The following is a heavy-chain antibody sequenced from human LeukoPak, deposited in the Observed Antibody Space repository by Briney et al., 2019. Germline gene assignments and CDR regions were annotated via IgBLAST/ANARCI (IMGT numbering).Heavy chain of an antibody. D-gene: IGHD3-22*01. CDR3: ASENYYDSSGYYYFDN. V-gene: IGHV4-59*01. CDR1: SGSISSYY. J-gene: IGHJ4*02. CDR2: IYYSGST. Sequence: PSETLSLTCTVSSGSISSYYWSWIRQPPGEGLEWWGYIYYSGSTNYNPTRKSRVTISVDTSKNQSSLKLSSVTAADTAVYYCASENYYDSSGYYYFDNWGQGTLVTVSS.